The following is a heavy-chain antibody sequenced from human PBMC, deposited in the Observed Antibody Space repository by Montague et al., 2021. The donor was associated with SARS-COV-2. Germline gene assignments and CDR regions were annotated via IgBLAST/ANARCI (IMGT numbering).Heavy chain of an antibody. V-gene: IGHV4-31*03. Sequence: TLSLTCTVSGGSISSGGYYWSWIRQHPGKGLEWIGYIYYSGSTYYNPSLKSRVTISVDTSKNQFSLKLSSVTAADTAVDYCARGGTIFGVVTFPFDYWGQGTLVTVSS. CDR1: GGSISSGGYY. CDR2: IYYSGST. D-gene: IGHD3-3*01. J-gene: IGHJ4*02. CDR3: ARGGTIFGVVTFPFDY.